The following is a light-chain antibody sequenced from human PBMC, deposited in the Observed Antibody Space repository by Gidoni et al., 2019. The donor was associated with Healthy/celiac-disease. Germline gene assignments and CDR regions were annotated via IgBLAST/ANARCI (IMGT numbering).Light chain of an antibody. V-gene: IGLV3-21*02. CDR1: NIGSKS. J-gene: IGLJ3*02. Sequence: SYVMTQPPSVSVAPGQTARITCGGHNIGSKSVHLYQQTPGQPPVLVVYDDSDRPSGIPERFSGSNSGNTATLTISRVEAGDEADYYCQVWDSSSDHPVFGGGTKLTVL. CDR3: QVWDSSSDHPV. CDR2: DDS.